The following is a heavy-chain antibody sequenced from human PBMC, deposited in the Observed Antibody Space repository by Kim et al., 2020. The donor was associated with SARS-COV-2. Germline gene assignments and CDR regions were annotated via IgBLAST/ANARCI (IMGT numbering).Heavy chain of an antibody. Sequence: SETLSLTCTVSGGSISSYYWSWIRQPPGKGLEWIGYIYYSGSTNYNPSLKSRVTISVDTSKNQFSLKLSSVTAADTAVYYCARHYPIVGATKGDYYFDYWGQGTLVTVSS. D-gene: IGHD1-26*01. CDR2: IYYSGST. CDR3: ARHYPIVGATKGDYYFDY. J-gene: IGHJ4*02. CDR1: GGSISSYY. V-gene: IGHV4-59*08.